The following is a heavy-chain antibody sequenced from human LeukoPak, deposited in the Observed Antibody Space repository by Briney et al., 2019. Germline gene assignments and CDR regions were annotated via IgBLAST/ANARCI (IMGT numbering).Heavy chain of an antibody. J-gene: IGHJ4*02. D-gene: IGHD3-22*01. Sequence: GASVKVSCKASGYTFTGYDMHWVRQAPGQGLEWMGWINPNSGGTNYAQKFQGRVTMTRDTSISTAYMELSRLRSDDTAVYYCARDYYDRGSSGYWGQGTLVTVSS. CDR1: GYTFTGYD. V-gene: IGHV1-2*02. CDR2: INPNSGGT. CDR3: ARDYYDRGSSGY.